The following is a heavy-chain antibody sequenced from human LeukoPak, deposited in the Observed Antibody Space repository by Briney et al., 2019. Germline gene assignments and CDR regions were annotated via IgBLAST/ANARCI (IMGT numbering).Heavy chain of an antibody. D-gene: IGHD3-22*01. CDR2: ISSSSSYI. CDR3: AASSGYYVWYFDY. CDR1: GFTFSSYS. Sequence: GGSLRLSCAASGFTFSSYSMNWVRQAPGKGLEWVSSISSSSSYIYYADSVKGRFTISRDNAKNSLYLQMNSPRAEDTAVYYCAASSGYYVWYFDYWGQGTLVTVSS. V-gene: IGHV3-21*01. J-gene: IGHJ4*02.